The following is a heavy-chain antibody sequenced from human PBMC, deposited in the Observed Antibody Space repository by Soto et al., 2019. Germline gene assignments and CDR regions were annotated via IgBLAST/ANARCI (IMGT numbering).Heavy chain of an antibody. D-gene: IGHD1-26*01. J-gene: IGHJ2*01. Sequence: EVQLVESGGGLVQPGGSLTLSCAASGFTFSSYWMHWVRQAPGKGVVWVSRINPDGRVTNYADSVKGRFTISRDNAKNTLYLQMNRLRPEDTAVYYCARVGQGAWYFDLWGRGTLVTVSS. V-gene: IGHV3-74*01. CDR1: GFTFSSYW. CDR3: ARVGQGAWYFDL. CDR2: INPDGRVT.